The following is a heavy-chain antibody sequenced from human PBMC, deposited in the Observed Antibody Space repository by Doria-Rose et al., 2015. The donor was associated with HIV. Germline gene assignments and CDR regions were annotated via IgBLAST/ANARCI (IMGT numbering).Heavy chain of an antibody. CDR1: GVSLSSPGMG. J-gene: IGHJ4*02. D-gene: IGHD6-13*01. V-gene: IGHV2-26*01. CDR3: ARIKSSRWYHKYYFDF. CDR2: IFSDDER. Sequence: SGPVLVKPTETLTLTCTVSGVSLSSPGMGVSWIRQPPGKALEWLANIFSDDERSYNTSLKSRLTISRGTSKSQVVLTTTDMDPVDTATYYCARIKSSRWYHKYYFDFWGQGTLVIVSA.